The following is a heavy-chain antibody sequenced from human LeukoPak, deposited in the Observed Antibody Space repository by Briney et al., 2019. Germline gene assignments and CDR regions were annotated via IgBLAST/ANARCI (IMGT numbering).Heavy chain of an antibody. CDR3: ARDDAVDGGYLDY. Sequence: GGSLRLSCAASGFTFSSYAMSWVRQAPGKGLEWVSAISGSGGSTYYADSVKGRFTISRDNSKNTLYLQMNSLRAEDTAVYYCARDDAVDGGYLDYWGQGALVTVSS. V-gene: IGHV3-23*01. D-gene: IGHD6-19*01. J-gene: IGHJ4*02. CDR1: GFTFSSYA. CDR2: ISGSGGST.